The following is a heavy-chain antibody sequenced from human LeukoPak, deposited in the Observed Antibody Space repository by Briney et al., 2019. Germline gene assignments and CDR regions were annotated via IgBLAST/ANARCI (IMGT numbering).Heavy chain of an antibody. CDR1: GGSISSYY. CDR2: IYTSGST. D-gene: IGHD3-22*01. V-gene: IGHV4-4*07. J-gene: IGHJ4*02. Sequence: PSETLSLTCTVSGGSISSYYWSWIRQPAGKGLEWIGRIYTSGSTNYNPSLKSRVTMSADTSKNQFSLKLTSVTAADTAVYYCARAFYYDSSRFYQYFDFWGRGNLVTVSS. CDR3: ARAFYYDSSRFYQYFDF.